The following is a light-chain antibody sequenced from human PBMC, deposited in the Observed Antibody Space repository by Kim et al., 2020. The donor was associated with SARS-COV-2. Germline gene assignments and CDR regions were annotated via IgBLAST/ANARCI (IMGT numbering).Light chain of an antibody. CDR2: GIS. V-gene: IGKV3-20*01. Sequence: EIVLTQSPGTLSLSPGERATLSCRASQSVSSIYLAWYQQKPGQAPRLIIYGISSRATDIPDRFSGSGSGTDFTLTISRLEPEDFAVYYCQQYAGSPPTFGQGTKV. J-gene: IGKJ1*01. CDR3: QQYAGSPPT. CDR1: QSVSSIY.